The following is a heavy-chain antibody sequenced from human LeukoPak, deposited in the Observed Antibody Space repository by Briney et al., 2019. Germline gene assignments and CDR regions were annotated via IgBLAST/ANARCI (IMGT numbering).Heavy chain of an antibody. V-gene: IGHV3-21*01. CDR2: ISSSSSYI. CDR3: ARGGGSSWYEYYFDY. D-gene: IGHD6-13*01. Sequence: GGSLRLSCAASGFTFSSYSMNWVRQAPGKGLEWVSSISSSSSYIYYADSVKGRFTISRDNAKNSLYLQMNSLRAEDTAVYYCARGGGSSWYEYYFDYWGQGTLVTVSS. CDR1: GFTFSSYS. J-gene: IGHJ4*02.